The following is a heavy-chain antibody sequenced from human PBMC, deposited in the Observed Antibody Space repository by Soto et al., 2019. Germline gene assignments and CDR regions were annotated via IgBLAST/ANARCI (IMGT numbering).Heavy chain of an antibody. CDR1: GFTFSGSA. V-gene: IGHV3-73*01. J-gene: IGHJ4*02. Sequence: EVQLVESGGGLVQPGGSLKLSCAVSGFTFSGSAMHWVRQASGKGLEWVGRIRSKSNSYATAYAASVKGRFTISRDDSKNTAYLQMNSLKPEDTAVYYCPRGYGDYVRDYWGQGTLVTVSS. CDR3: PRGYGDYVRDY. CDR2: IRSKSNSYAT. D-gene: IGHD4-17*01.